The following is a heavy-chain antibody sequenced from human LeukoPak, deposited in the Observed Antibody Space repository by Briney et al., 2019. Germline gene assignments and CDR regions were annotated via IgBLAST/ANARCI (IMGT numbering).Heavy chain of an antibody. V-gene: IGHV4-59*08. CDR1: GGSFSGYY. CDR2: IYYSGNT. J-gene: IGHJ5*02. D-gene: IGHD5-18*01. CDR3: ARVGYSYAFDP. Sequence: PSETLSLTCAVNGGSFSGYYWIWIRQPPGKGLEWIGYIYYSGNTNYNPSLKSRVTISIDTSKNQFSLKLSSVSAADTAVYYCARVGYSYAFDPWGQGDLVTVSS.